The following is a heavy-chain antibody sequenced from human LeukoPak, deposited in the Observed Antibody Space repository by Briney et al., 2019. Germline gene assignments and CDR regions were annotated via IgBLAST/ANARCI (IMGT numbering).Heavy chain of an antibody. CDR3: ARESAYYDILTGYYSSGRYYFDY. V-gene: IGHV4-59*01. CDR2: IYYSGST. CDR1: GGSISSYY. Sequence: PSETLSLTCTVSGGSISSYYWSWIRQPPGKGLEWIGYIYYSGSTNYNPSLTSRVTISVDTSKNQFSLKLSSVTAADTAVYYCARESAYYDILTGYYSSGRYYFDYWGQGTLVTVSS. D-gene: IGHD3-9*01. J-gene: IGHJ4*02.